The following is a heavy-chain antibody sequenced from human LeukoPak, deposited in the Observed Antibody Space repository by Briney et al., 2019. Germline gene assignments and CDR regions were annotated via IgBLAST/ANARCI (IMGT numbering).Heavy chain of an antibody. Sequence: PSETLSLTCTVSGGSISSYYWSWIRQPPGKGLQWIGYTYYTGSTNYNPSLKSRVTISVDTSKNQFSLKLSSVTAADTAVYYCARVFTHAGTLRYFYYAMDVWGQGTTATVSS. CDR1: GGSISSYY. CDR3: ARVFTHAGTLRYFYYAMDV. D-gene: IGHD6-13*01. CDR2: TYYTGST. J-gene: IGHJ6*02. V-gene: IGHV4-59*01.